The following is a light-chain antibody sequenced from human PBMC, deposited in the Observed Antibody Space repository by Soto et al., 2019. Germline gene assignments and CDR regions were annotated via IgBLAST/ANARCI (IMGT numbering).Light chain of an antibody. J-gene: IGKJ1*01. CDR3: LQHHSYAWT. Sequence: DIQMTQAPSSLSASVGDRVTITCRASQGIRNDLAWYQQKPGKAPKRLIYAASSLQSGVSSRFSGSGSGTEFTLTICSLQPEDFATYYCLQHHSYAWTFGQGTKVEIK. CDR2: AAS. CDR1: QGIRND. V-gene: IGKV1-17*01.